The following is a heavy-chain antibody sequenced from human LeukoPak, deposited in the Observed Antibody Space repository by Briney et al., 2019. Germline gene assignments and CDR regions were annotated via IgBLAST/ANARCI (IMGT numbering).Heavy chain of an antibody. D-gene: IGHD5-18*01. CDR3: ASGYSYGPSDYYYGMDV. Sequence: GASVKVSCKTSGYIFTDYYIHWVRQAPGQGLEWMGILNSSGGSTTYAQKFQGRITMTRDASTSTAYVELRSLRSDDTAVYYCASGYSYGPSDYYYGMDVWGQGTTVTVSS. J-gene: IGHJ6*02. CDR2: LNSSGGST. CDR1: GYIFTDYY. V-gene: IGHV1-46*01.